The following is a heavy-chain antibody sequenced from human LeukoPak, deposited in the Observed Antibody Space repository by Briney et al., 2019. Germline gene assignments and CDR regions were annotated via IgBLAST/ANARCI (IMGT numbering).Heavy chain of an antibody. CDR2: INHSGST. D-gene: IGHD5-18*01. CDR1: GGSFSGYY. Sequence: SETLSLTCAVSGGSFSGYYWSWIRQPPGKGLEGIGEINHSGSTNYNPSLKSRVTISVDTSKNQFSLKLSSVTAADTAVYYCTGRGYSYGFDYWGQGTLVTVSS. V-gene: IGHV4-34*01. J-gene: IGHJ4*02. CDR3: TGRGYSYGFDY.